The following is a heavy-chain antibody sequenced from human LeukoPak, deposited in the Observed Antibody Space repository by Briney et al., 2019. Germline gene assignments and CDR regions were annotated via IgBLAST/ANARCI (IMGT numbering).Heavy chain of an antibody. CDR1: GFTFSSYW. D-gene: IGHD3-22*01. V-gene: IGHV3-23*01. J-gene: IGHJ4*02. CDR3: AKVNKPSGYYYTGDY. Sequence: PGGSLRLSCAASGFTFSSYWMHWVRQAPGKGLEWVSAISGSGGSTYYADSVKGRFTISRDNSKNTLYLQMNSLRAEDTAVYYCAKVNKPSGYYYTGDYWGQGTLVTVSS. CDR2: ISGSGGST.